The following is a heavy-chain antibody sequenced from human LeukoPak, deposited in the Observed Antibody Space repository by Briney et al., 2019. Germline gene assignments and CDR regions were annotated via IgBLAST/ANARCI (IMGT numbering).Heavy chain of an antibody. CDR1: GYSFTSYW. CDR2: IYPGDSDT. J-gene: IGHJ6*02. Sequence: GESLKISCKGSGYSFTSYWICWVRQMPGKGLEWMGIIYPGDSDTRYSPSFQGQVTISADKSISTAYLQWSSLKASDTAMYYCARTYDSSLLYYYYGMDVWGQGTTVTVSS. V-gene: IGHV5-51*01. D-gene: IGHD3-22*01. CDR3: ARTYDSSLLYYYYGMDV.